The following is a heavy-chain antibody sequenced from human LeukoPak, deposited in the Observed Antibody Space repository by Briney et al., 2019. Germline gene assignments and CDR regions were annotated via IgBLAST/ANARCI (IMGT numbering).Heavy chain of an antibody. CDR1: GYTFTSYG. CDR3: ARVQWSADNNGWYATGY. Sequence: ASVKVSCKASGYTFTSYGISWVRQAPGQGLEWMGWISAHNGHTNYAQKLQGRVTMTTDTSTSTGYMEVRSLRSDDTAVYYCARVQWSADNNGWYATGYWGQGTLVTVSS. D-gene: IGHD6-19*01. J-gene: IGHJ4*02. CDR2: ISAHNGHT. V-gene: IGHV1-18*01.